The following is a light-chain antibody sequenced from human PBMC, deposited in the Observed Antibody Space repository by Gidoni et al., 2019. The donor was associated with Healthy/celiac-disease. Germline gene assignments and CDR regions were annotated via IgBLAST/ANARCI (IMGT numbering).Light chain of an antibody. Sequence: QSVPTQPPSASGTPGQRVTISCSGSSPNIGSNTVNWYQQLPGTAPKLLIYSNHQRPSGVPVRFSGSKSGTSASLAISGLQSEDEADYYCAAWDDSLNGVVFGGGTKLTVL. CDR3: AAWDDSLNGVV. CDR2: SNH. CDR1: SPNIGSNT. V-gene: IGLV1-44*01. J-gene: IGLJ2*01.